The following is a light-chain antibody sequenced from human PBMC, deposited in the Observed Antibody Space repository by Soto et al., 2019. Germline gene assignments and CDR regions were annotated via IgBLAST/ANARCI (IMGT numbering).Light chain of an antibody. CDR2: DAT. Sequence: EIVLTQSPTTLSLSPGDRATLSCRASQSVCRHLAWYQQKPGQAPRLLIYDATNRATGIPARFSGSGSGTDFTLTITSLEPEDFAVYYCQQRSNWPSTFGGGTKVEIK. CDR1: QSVCRH. J-gene: IGKJ4*01. V-gene: IGKV3-11*01. CDR3: QQRSNWPST.